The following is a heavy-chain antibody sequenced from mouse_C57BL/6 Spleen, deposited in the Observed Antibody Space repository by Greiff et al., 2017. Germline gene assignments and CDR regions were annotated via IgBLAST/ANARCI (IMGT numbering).Heavy chain of an antibody. D-gene: IGHD1-1*01. J-gene: IGHJ2*01. CDR1: GYTFTDYY. CDR2: IYPGSGNT. Sequence: QVQLQQSGAELVRPGASVKLSCKASGYTFTDYYINWVKQRPGQGLEWIARIYPGSGNTYYNEKFKGKATLTAEKSSSTAYMQLSSLTSEDSAVYFCARDYYGSSYLDYWGQGTTLTVSS. V-gene: IGHV1-76*01. CDR3: ARDYYGSSYLDY.